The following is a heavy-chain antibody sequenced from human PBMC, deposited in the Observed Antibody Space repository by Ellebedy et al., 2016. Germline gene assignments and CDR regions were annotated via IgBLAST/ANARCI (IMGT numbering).Heavy chain of an antibody. V-gene: IGHV4-59*02. CDR2: VFHTGTT. CDR1: GGSVSSDY. D-gene: IGHD6-19*01. CDR3: AKWNGGWYAFEV. Sequence: SETLSLTCNVSGGSVSSDYRNWIRRPPGKGLEWIGYVFHTGTTNYNPSLKSRVTMSVDTSKSQFSLRLTSVTAADTAVYYCAKWNGGWYAFEVWGQGTMVTASS. J-gene: IGHJ3*01.